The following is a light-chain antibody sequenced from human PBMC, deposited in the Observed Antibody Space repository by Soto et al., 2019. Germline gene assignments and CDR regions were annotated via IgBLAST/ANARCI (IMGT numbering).Light chain of an antibody. V-gene: IGKV1-39*01. Sequence: DIQMTQSPSSLSASVGDRVTITCRASQSISSYLNWYQQKPGKAPKLLIYAASSLQRGVPSRYSGSGSGTEFNLNISCQKHEEFATYCCQQGSSTPLTFGGGNKVEIK. J-gene: IGKJ4*01. CDR2: AAS. CDR1: QSISSY. CDR3: QQGSSTPLT.